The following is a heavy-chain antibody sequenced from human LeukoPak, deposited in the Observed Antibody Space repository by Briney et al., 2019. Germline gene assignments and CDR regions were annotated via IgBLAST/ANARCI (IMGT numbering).Heavy chain of an antibody. Sequence: GGSLRLSCAASGFTFDDYAMHWVRQAPGKGLEWVSLISWDGGSTYYADSVKGRFTISRDNSKNTLYLQMNSLRAEDTAVYYCARARDDILTGYYSDYWGQGTLVTVSS. CDR3: ARARDDILTGYYSDY. CDR2: ISWDGGST. CDR1: GFTFDDYA. V-gene: IGHV3-43D*03. J-gene: IGHJ4*02. D-gene: IGHD3-9*01.